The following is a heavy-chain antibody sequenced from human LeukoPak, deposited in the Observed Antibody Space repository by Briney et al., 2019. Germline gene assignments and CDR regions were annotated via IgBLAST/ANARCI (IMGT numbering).Heavy chain of an antibody. CDR1: GGSISSYY. D-gene: IGHD5-24*01. CDR3: ARVDGYNYPFDY. CDR2: IYYNGST. V-gene: IGHV4-59*01. Sequence: PSETLSLTCTVSGGSISSYYWSWIRQPPGKGLEWIGYIYYNGSTNYNPSLKSRVTISVDTSKNQFSLKLSSVTAADTAVYYCARVDGYNYPFDYWGQGTLVTVSS. J-gene: IGHJ4*02.